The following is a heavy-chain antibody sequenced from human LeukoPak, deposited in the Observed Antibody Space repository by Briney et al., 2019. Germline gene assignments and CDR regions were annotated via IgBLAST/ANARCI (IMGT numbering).Heavy chain of an antibody. V-gene: IGHV3-74*01. D-gene: IGHD3-9*01. CDR1: GFTFSSDW. CDR3: ARGFTGHYGYFEY. CDR2: INSDGSTT. Sequence: GGSLRLSCAASGFTFSSDWMHWVRQPPGKGLVWVSRINSDGSTTNYADSVKGRFTISRDNAKNTLYLQMNSLRVEDTAVYYCARGFTGHYGYFEYWGQGILVTVSS. J-gene: IGHJ4*02.